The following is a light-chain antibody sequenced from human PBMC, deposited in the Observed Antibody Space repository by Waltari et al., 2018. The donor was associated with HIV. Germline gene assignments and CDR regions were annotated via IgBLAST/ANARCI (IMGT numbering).Light chain of an antibody. CDR2: GVH. V-gene: IGLV2-14*01. CDR1: SSDFDLHNF. J-gene: IGLJ2*01. CDR3: TTYTATDSLL. Sequence: SALTQPASVSGSPVQSVTLSCPGTSSDFDLHNFLSWYQQHPGRAPQLIIFGVHERPAGISSRFSASKSGDTASLTISGLQSGDEADYYCTTYTATDSLLIGSGTKLTVL.